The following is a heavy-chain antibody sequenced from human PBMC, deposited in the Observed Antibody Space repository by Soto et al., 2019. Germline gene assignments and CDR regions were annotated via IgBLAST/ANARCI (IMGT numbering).Heavy chain of an antibody. D-gene: IGHD3-16*01. V-gene: IGHV4-4*07. J-gene: IGHJ3*02. CDR3: ASVFPNKFHAFDI. Sequence: PSETRSRTCTFSVCSIISYYWSLIREPAGKGLEWIGRIYTSGSTNYNPSLKSRVTMSVDTSKNQFSLKLSSVTAADTAVYYCASVFPNKFHAFDIWGKGTMV. CDR2: IYTSGST. CDR1: VCSIISYY.